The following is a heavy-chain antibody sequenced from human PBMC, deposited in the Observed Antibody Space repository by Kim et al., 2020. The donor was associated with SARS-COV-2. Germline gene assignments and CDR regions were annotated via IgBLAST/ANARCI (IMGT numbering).Heavy chain of an antibody. J-gene: IGHJ6*02. CDR1: VFSFTCCA. V-gene: IGHV3-23*01. Sequence: GGSLRLSCAASVFSFTCCAMTWVRQAPGKGLEWVSSISHDGRSSHYADSVKGRFTISRDDSKTTLYLQLNSLRGEDTAVYYCAKDVWDYSGMDVWGQGTTVTVSS. CDR2: ISHDGRSS. CDR3: AKDVWDYSGMDV. D-gene: IGHD1-26*01.